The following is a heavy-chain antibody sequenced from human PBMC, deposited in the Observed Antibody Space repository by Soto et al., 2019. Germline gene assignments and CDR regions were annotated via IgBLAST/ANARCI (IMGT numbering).Heavy chain of an antibody. CDR3: ARAQGTRRDSSGYSNDAFDI. CDR2: IGTAGDT. J-gene: IGHJ3*02. Sequence: PGGSLRLSCAASGFTFSSYDMHWVRRATGKGLEWVSAIGTAGDTYYPGSVKGRFTISRENAKNSLYLQMNSLRAGDTAVYYCARAQGTRRDSSGYSNDAFDIWGQGTMVTVSS. V-gene: IGHV3-13*01. CDR1: GFTFSSYD. D-gene: IGHD3-22*01.